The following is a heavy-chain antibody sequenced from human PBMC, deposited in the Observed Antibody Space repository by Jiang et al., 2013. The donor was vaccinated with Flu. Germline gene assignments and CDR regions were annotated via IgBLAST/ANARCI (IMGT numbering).Heavy chain of an antibody. D-gene: IGHD6-13*01. CDR3: ARDNIAAAGTYYYYYGMDV. CDR2: TYYRSKWYN. Sequence: QTLSLTCAISGDSVSSNSAAWNWIRQSPSRGLEWLGRTYYRSKWYNDYAVSVKSRITINPDTSKNQFSLQLNSVTPEDTAVYYCARDNIAAAGTYYYYYGMDVWGQGTTVTVSS. V-gene: IGHV6-1*01. CDR1: GDSVSSNSAA. J-gene: IGHJ6*02.